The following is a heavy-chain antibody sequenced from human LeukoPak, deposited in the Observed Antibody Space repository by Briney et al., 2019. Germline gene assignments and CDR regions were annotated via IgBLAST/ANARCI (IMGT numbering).Heavy chain of an antibody. J-gene: IGHJ4*02. D-gene: IGHD2-21*02. CDR1: GFSFSTYG. Sequence: GGALRLSCAASGFSFSTYGMHWVRQAPGKGLGWVACVYYDGSKKYYADSVKGRFTISRDKTKNTVFLQMNSLRVEHTSVYYCARDQCGGDCYAPSFGFPFWGQPTLVTLSS. CDR2: VYYDGSKK. CDR3: ARDQCGGDCYAPSFGFPF. V-gene: IGHV3-33*01.